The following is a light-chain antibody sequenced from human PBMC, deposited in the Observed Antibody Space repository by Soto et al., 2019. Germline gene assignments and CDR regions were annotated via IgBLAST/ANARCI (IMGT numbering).Light chain of an antibody. J-gene: IGLJ1*01. CDR3: SSYARSSKYV. CDR1: SSDVGGYNY. CDR2: DVN. Sequence: QSVLTQPGSVSGPPGQSIPISCTGTSSDVGGYNYVLWYQQHPGKAPILMIYDVNFRPSGISHRFSGSKSGNTASLAISGLQSEDEADYFWSSYARSSKYVFGTGTKVTVL. V-gene: IGLV2-14*01.